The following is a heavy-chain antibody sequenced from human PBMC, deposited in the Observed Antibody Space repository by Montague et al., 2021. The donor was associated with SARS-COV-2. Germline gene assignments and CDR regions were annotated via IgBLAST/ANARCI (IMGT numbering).Heavy chain of an antibody. V-gene: IGHV4-34*01. J-gene: IGHJ6*02. Sequence: SETLSLTCAVYGGSLSGYYWSWIRKPPEKGLEWIGEINHSANTKYNPSLKSPVTISIDTSKNQFSLKMTSVTAADTATYYCASGIYPSGSYYNRYYYGLNIWGPGTTVIVSS. D-gene: IGHD3-10*01. CDR1: GGSLSGYY. CDR2: INHSANT. CDR3: ASGIYPSGSYYNRYYYGLNI.